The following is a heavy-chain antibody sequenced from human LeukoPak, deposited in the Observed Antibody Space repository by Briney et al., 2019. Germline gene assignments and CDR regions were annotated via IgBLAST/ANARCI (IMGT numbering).Heavy chain of an antibody. CDR2: ISSSGSTI. V-gene: IGHV3-48*03. Sequence: GGSLRLSCAASGFTFSSYEMNWGRQAPGKGLEWVSYISSSGSTIYYADSVKGRFTISRDNAKNSLYLQMNSLRAEDTAVYYCARARQWLGILDYWGQGTLVTVSS. CDR1: GFTFSSYE. CDR3: ARARQWLGILDY. D-gene: IGHD6-19*01. J-gene: IGHJ4*02.